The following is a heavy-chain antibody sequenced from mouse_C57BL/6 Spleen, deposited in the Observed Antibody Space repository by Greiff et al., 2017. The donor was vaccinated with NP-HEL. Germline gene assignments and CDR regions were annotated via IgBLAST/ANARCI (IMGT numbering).Heavy chain of an antibody. CDR3: AREDYGYDGGYAMDY. CDR1: GFTFSSYA. Sequence: DVKLQESGGGLVKPGGSLKLSCAASGFTFSSYAMSWVRQTPEKRLEWVATISDGGSYTFYPDNVKGRFTISRDNAKNNLYLQMSHLKSEDTAMYYCAREDYGYDGGYAMDYWGQGTSVTVSS. J-gene: IGHJ4*01. CDR2: ISDGGSYT. D-gene: IGHD2-2*01. V-gene: IGHV5-4*01.